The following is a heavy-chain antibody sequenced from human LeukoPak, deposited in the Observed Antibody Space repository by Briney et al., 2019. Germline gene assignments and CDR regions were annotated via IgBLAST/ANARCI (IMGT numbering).Heavy chain of an antibody. CDR1: GYRFTTYW. CDR2: IYPGDSDT. D-gene: IGHD4-17*01. J-gene: IGHJ5*02. V-gene: IGHV5-51*01. CDR3: ARFRTVITPFDP. Sequence: GESLKISCKGSGYRFTTYWIGWVRQMPGKGLEWMGIIYPGDSDTRYSPSFQGQVTISADNSINTAYLQWSSLKASDTAIYYCARFRTVITPFDPWGQGTLVTVSS.